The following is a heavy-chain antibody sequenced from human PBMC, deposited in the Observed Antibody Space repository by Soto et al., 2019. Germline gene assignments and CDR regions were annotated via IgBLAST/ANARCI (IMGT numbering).Heavy chain of an antibody. Sequence: TLSLTFAVSGVSVTTNGDSWSWLRQPPGKGLEWIGYIYPSGTIFYNPSLNSRVTISADTSNNQFSLKLTSVTAADTAVYFCDTYNAFAKYYFDYWGRGTLVTVSS. CDR1: GVSVTTNGDS. V-gene: IGHV4-30-2*01. D-gene: IGHD3-10*01. CDR2: IYPSGTI. CDR3: DTYNAFAKYYFDY. J-gene: IGHJ4*02.